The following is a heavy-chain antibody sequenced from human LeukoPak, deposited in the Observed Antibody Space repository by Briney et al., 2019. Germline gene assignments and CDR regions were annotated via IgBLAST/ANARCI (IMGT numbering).Heavy chain of an antibody. Sequence: GGSLRLSCAASGFTFSSYSMNWVRQAPGKGLEWVSSISSSSSYIYYADSVKGRFTISRDNAKNSLYLQMNSLRAEDTAVYYCARDRGGSYYHFDYWGQGTLVTVSS. CDR3: ARDRGGSYYHFDY. V-gene: IGHV3-21*01. D-gene: IGHD1-26*01. CDR2: ISSSSSYI. CDR1: GFTFSSYS. J-gene: IGHJ4*02.